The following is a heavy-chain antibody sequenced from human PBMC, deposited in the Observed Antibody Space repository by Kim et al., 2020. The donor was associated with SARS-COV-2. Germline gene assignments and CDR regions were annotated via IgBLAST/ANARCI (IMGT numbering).Heavy chain of an antibody. CDR3: ARDWVDSTWPYFDY. Sequence: GGSLRLSCAASGFTFSSYGMHWVRQAPGKGLEWVAVIWYDGSNKYYADSVKGRFTISRDNSKNTLYLQMNSLRAEDTAVYYCARDWVDSTWPYFDYWGQGTLVTVSS. CDR2: IWYDGSNK. J-gene: IGHJ4*02. V-gene: IGHV3-33*08. D-gene: IGHD3-22*01. CDR1: GFTFSSYG.